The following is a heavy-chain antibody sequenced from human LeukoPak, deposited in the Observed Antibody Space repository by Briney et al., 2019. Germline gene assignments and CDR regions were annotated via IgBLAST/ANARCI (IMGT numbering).Heavy chain of an antibody. CDR3: AKEWGYYGSGSCDY. J-gene: IGHJ4*02. CDR1: GFTFSSYA. D-gene: IGHD3-10*01. Sequence: GGSLRLSCAASGFTFSSYAMSWVRQAPGKGLEWASAISGSGGSTYYADSVKGRFTISRDNSKNTLYLQMNSLRAEDTAVYYCAKEWGYYGSGSCDYWGQGTLVTVSS. V-gene: IGHV3-23*01. CDR2: ISGSGGST.